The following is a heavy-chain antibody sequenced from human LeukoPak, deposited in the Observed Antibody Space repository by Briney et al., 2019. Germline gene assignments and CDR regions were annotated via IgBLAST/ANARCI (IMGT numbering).Heavy chain of an antibody. J-gene: IGHJ4*02. CDR1: GFTFSSYV. CDR2: ISYDGSNE. Sequence: PGGSLRLSCAASGFTFSSYVMHWVRQAPGKGLEWVAIISYDGSNEYYADSVKGRFTISRDNSKNTLYLQMNSLRAADTAVYYCARDSIKMATISIDYWGQGTLVTVSS. V-gene: IGHV3-30*04. D-gene: IGHD5-24*01. CDR3: ARDSIKMATISIDY.